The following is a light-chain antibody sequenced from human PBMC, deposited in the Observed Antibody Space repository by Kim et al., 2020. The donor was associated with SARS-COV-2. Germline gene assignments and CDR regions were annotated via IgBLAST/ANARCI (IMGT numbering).Light chain of an antibody. V-gene: IGLV3-1*01. J-gene: IGLJ1*01. CDR3: QAWDSSTAV. Sequence: VSPGQTARITCSGDKLGDKYACWYQQKQGQSPVLVIYQDSKRPSGIPERFSGSNSGNTATLTISGTQAMDEADYYCQAWDSSTAVFGTGTKVTVL. CDR2: QDS. CDR1: KLGDKY.